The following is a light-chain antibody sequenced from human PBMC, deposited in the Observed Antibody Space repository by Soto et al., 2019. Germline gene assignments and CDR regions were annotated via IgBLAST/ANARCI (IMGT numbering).Light chain of an antibody. J-gene: IGKJ1*01. CDR1: QSVSSTS. V-gene: IGKV3-20*01. Sequence: EIVLTQSPGTLSFSPGERATLSCRASQSVSSTSLAWYQQKPGQAPRLLIYGASNRATGIPDRFSGSGSGTDFTLTISRLEPEDFAVYYCQQHDGSPPWTFGLGTKVDIK. CDR3: QQHDGSPPWT. CDR2: GAS.